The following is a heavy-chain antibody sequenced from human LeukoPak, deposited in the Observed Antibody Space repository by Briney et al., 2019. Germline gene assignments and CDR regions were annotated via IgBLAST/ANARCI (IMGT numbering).Heavy chain of an antibody. V-gene: IGHV5-51*01. CDR3: AREGCSSTSCYP. D-gene: IGHD2-2*01. CDR2: IYPGDSDT. CDR1: GYRFTSYW. Sequence: GASLQISCKGSGYRFTSYWIGWVRQMPGKGLEWMGIIYPGDSDTRYSPSFQGQVTISADRSISTAYLQWSSLKASDTAMYYCAREGCSSTSCYPWGQGTLVTVSS. J-gene: IGHJ5*02.